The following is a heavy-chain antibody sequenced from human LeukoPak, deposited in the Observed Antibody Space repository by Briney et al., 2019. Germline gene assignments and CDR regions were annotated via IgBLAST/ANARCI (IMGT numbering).Heavy chain of an antibody. Sequence: PSETLSLTCTVSGGSISSGSYYWSWIRQPAGKGLEWIGRIYTSGSTNYNPSLKSRVTISVDTSKNQFSLKLSSVTAADTAVYYCARDGGPPFDYWGQGTLVTVSS. V-gene: IGHV4-61*02. D-gene: IGHD3-3*01. CDR1: GGSISSGSYY. CDR3: ARDGGPPFDY. J-gene: IGHJ4*02. CDR2: IYTSGST.